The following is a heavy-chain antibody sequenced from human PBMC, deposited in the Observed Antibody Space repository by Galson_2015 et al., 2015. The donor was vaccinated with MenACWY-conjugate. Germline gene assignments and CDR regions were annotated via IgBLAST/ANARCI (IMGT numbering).Heavy chain of an antibody. V-gene: IGHV3-64D*06. Sequence: SLRLSCAASGFTFSSYAMHWVRQAPGKGLEYVSAIRSNGGSTYYADSVKGRFTISRDNSKNTLYLQMSSLRAEDTAVYYCVRRGIAVAPRVFEYWGQGTLVTVSS. J-gene: IGHJ4*02. CDR3: VRRGIAVAPRVFEY. D-gene: IGHD6-19*01. CDR2: IRSNGGST. CDR1: GFTFSSYA.